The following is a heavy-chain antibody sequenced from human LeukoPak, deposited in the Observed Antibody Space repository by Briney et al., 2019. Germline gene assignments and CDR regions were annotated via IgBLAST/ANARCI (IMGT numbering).Heavy chain of an antibody. D-gene: IGHD2-2*01. CDR1: GGSISNYY. J-gene: IGHJ6*03. CDR2: TFYSGNA. V-gene: IGHV4-59*01. Sequence: PSETLSLTCTVSGGSISNYYWYWMRQPPGKGLEWVGYTFYSGNAKYNPSLKSRVTISVDTSKNQFSLKLSSVTDADTAVYYCARLRGYQLLLYYYYYMDVWGKGTTVTVSS. CDR3: ARLRGYQLLLYYYYYMDV.